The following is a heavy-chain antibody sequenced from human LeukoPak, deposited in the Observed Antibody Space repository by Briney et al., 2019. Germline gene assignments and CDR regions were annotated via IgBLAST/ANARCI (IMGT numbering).Heavy chain of an antibody. CDR3: ASQSSSWYRGY. D-gene: IGHD6-13*01. Sequence: SETLSLTCTVSGGSISSGSYYWSWIRQPAGKGLEWIGRIYISGSTNYNPSLTSRVTISVDTSKNQFSLKLSSVTAADTAVYYCASQSSSWYRGYWGQGTLVTVSS. J-gene: IGHJ4*02. CDR1: GGSISSGSYY. CDR2: IYISGST. V-gene: IGHV4-61*02.